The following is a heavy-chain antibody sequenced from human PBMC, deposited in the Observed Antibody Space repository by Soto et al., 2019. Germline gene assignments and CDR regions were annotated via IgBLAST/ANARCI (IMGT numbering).Heavy chain of an antibody. J-gene: IGHJ4*02. V-gene: IGHV1-46*03. CDR3: ASTVPAAPLLDY. D-gene: IGHD2-2*01. CDR1: GYTFTSYY. CDR2: INPSGGST. Sequence: QVQLVQSGAEVKKPGASVKVSCKASGYTFTSYYMHWVRQAPGQGLEWMGIINPSGGSTSYAQKFQGRVTMTRDTSTSTVYMELSSLRSEDTAVYYCASTVPAAPLLDYWGQGTLVTVSS.